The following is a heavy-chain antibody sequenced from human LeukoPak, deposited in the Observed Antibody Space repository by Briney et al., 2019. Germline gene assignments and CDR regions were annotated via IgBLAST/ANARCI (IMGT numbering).Heavy chain of an antibody. V-gene: IGHV4-34*01. CDR2: INHSGST. J-gene: IGHJ6*03. D-gene: IGHD2-2*01. CDR3: ARQNFYRYCRSTSCYRPYYYYYMDV. Sequence: SETLSLTCAVYGGSFSGYYWSWIRQPPGKGLEWVGEINHSGSTNYNPSLKSRVTISVDTSKNQFSLKLSSVTAADTTVYYCARQNFYRYCRSTSCYRPYYYYYMDVWGKGTTVTISS. CDR1: GGSFSGYY.